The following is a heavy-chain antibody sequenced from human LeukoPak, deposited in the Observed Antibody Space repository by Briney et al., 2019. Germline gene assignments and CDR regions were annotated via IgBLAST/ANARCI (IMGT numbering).Heavy chain of an antibody. CDR3: ARMGGSNWNREVNWFDP. Sequence: GGSLRLSCAASGFTFTSHGMHWVRQAPGKGLEWVTVISYDGSNKYYADSVKGRFTISRDNTQNSLYLQMGSLRVEDTAVYYCARMGGSNWNREVNWFDPWGQGTLVTVSS. D-gene: IGHD1-1*01. CDR2: ISYDGSNK. V-gene: IGHV3-33*05. J-gene: IGHJ5*02. CDR1: GFTFTSHG.